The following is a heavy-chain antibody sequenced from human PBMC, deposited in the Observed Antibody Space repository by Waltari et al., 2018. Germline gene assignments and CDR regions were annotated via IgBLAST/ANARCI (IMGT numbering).Heavy chain of an antibody. CDR1: GFIFSSYA. CDR3: AKERTVSGTGSDF. Sequence: EVQLLESGGGLVQPGGSLRLPCVASGFIFSSYAMTWVRQAPGKGLDWVSTISYRGSNTYYADSVKGRFTISRDNSKNTLYLQMNSLRAEDTAVYFCAKERTVSGTGSDFWGQGTLVTVSS. D-gene: IGHD6-19*01. CDR2: ISYRGSNT. J-gene: IGHJ4*02. V-gene: IGHV3-23*01.